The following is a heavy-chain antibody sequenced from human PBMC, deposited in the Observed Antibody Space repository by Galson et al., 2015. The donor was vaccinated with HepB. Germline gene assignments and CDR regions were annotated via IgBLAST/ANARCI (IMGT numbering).Heavy chain of an antibody. D-gene: IGHD5-12*01. CDR1: GYSFTSYW. CDR2: IDPSDSYT. J-gene: IGHJ6*02. CDR3: ARLGFMTTIIYGMDV. V-gene: IGHV5-10-1*01. Sequence: QSGAEVKKPGESLRISCKGSGYSFTSYWISWVRQMPGKGLEWMGRIDPSDSYTNYSPSFQGHVTISADKSISTAYLQWSSLKASDTAMYYCARLGFMTTIIYGMDVWCQGTTVTVSS.